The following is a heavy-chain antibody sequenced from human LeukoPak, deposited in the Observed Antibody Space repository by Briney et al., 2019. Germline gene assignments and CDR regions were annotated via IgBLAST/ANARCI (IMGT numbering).Heavy chain of an antibody. CDR1: GGSISSYY. CDR3: AKGGGWDAFDI. J-gene: IGHJ3*02. V-gene: IGHV4-59*08. CDR2: IYYSGST. Sequence: PSETLSLTCTVSGGSISSYYWSWIRQPPGKGLEWIGYIYYSGSTNYNPSLKSRVTISVDSSKNQFSLRLNSVTAADTAVYYCAKGGGWDAFDIWGQGTMVTVSS. D-gene: IGHD6-19*01.